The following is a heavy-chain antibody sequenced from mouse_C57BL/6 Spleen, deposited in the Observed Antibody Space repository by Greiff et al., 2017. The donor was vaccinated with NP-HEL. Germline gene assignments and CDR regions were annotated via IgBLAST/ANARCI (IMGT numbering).Heavy chain of an antibody. Sequence: EVQLQQSGPELVKPGASVKISCKASGYTFTDYYMNWVKQSHGKSLEWIGDINPNNGGTSYNQKFKGKATLTVDKSSSTAYMELRSLTSEDSAVYYCASFYYGNLYAMDYWGQGTSVTVSS. J-gene: IGHJ4*01. CDR3: ASFYYGNLYAMDY. CDR2: INPNNGGT. D-gene: IGHD2-1*01. CDR1: GYTFTDYY. V-gene: IGHV1-26*01.